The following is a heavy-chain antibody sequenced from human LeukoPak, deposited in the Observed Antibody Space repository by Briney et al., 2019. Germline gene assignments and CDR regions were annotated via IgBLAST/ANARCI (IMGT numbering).Heavy chain of an antibody. D-gene: IGHD3-22*01. CDR2: ISAYNGDT. CDR3: ARDLQYYDTTSTRFFLY. V-gene: IGHV1-18*01. Sequence: GASVKLSLSASGYTFTSYGISWVRLPPGQGLEWMGWISAYNGDTDYAQNLQGRVTMTTDTSTSTAYMELRSLRSDDTAVYYCARDLQYYDTTSTRFFLYWLQGTMVIVSS. J-gene: IGHJ4*02. CDR1: GYTFTSYG.